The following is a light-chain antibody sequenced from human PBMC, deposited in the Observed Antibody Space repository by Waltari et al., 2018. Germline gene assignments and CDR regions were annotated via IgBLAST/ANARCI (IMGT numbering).Light chain of an antibody. CDR1: DIGRKR. CDR2: YHG. J-gene: IGLJ2*01. V-gene: IGLV3-21*04. Sequence: SYVMPHAPAVSVAPGETARLTCGGHDIGRKRVPWYKQKPAQAPVLVIYYHGGRPAGIPERFSASNSGNTATLTIARVEAADEADFYCQVWDTASNHVVFGGGTKLTVL. CDR3: QVWDTASNHVV.